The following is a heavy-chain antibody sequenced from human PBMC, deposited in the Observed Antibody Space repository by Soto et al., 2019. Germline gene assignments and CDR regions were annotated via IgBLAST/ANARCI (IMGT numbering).Heavy chain of an antibody. CDR3: ASLLKRDYYGMDV. J-gene: IGHJ6*02. D-gene: IGHD2-15*01. Sequence: QVQLQESGPGLVKPSQTLSLTCTVSGGSISSGGYYWSWIRQHPGQGLEWIGYIDYSGNNYYYPSLKSRVTISVDTSKNQFPLKLSSVTVADTAVYYCASLLKRDYYGMDVWGQGTTVTVSS. CDR2: IDYSGNN. V-gene: IGHV4-31*03. CDR1: GGSISSGGYY.